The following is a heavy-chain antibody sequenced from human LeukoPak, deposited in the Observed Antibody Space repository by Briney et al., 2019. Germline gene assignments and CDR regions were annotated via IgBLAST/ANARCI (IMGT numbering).Heavy chain of an antibody. J-gene: IGHJ4*02. Sequence: GGSLRLSCAASGFTFSSYAMHWVRQAPGKGLEWVAVISYDGSNKYYADSVKGRFTISRDNSKNTPYLQMNSLRAEDTAVYYCARGIGPLVDYWGQGTLVTVSS. CDR2: ISYDGSNK. CDR3: ARGIGPLVDY. CDR1: GFTFSSYA. D-gene: IGHD3-10*01. V-gene: IGHV3-30-3*01.